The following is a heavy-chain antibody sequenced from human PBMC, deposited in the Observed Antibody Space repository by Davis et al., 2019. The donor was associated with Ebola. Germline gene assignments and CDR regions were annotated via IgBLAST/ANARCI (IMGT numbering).Heavy chain of an antibody. CDR3: TTPGGQDSGYDVFDI. D-gene: IGHD5-12*01. J-gene: IGHJ3*02. Sequence: ASVKVSCKASGYTFTSHYIHWVRQAPGQGLEWMGIINPSGGSTTYAQVFQGRVTVTSDTSTSTVYMDLSSLRSEDTALYYCTTPGGQDSGYDVFDIWGQGTMVTVSS. V-gene: IGHV1-46*03. CDR1: GYTFTSHY. CDR2: INPSGGST.